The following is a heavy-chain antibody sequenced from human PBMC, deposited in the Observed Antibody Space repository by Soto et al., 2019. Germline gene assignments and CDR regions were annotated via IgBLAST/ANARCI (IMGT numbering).Heavy chain of an antibody. Sequence: EVQLVESGGDLVQPGGSLRLSCAASGFTFSSYWMHWVRQAPGKGLVWLSRITADGRSTSYADSVRGRFTMSRDNVKNTLFLQMNSLRAEDTALYYCAGGGPTAADYWGLGTQVTVSS. CDR2: ITADGRST. CDR3: AGGGPTAADY. D-gene: IGHD6-13*01. J-gene: IGHJ4*02. V-gene: IGHV3-74*01. CDR1: GFTFSSYW.